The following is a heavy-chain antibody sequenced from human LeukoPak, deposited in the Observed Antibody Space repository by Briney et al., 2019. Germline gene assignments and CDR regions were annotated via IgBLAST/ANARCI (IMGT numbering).Heavy chain of an antibody. CDR1: GYSFTSYW. Sequence: GESLKISCKGSGYSFTSYWIGWVRQMPGKGLEWMGIIHPGDSDTRYSPSFQGQVTISADKSISTAYLQWSSLKASDTAMYYCARPALVPYYYDSSGSPWGAFDIWGQGTMVTVSS. D-gene: IGHD3-22*01. CDR2: IHPGDSDT. CDR3: ARPALVPYYYDSSGSPWGAFDI. J-gene: IGHJ3*02. V-gene: IGHV5-51*01.